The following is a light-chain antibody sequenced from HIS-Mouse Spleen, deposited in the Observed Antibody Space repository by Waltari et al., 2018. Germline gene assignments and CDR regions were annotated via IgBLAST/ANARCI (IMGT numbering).Light chain of an antibody. V-gene: IGLV2-14*01. CDR1: SSDVGGYNS. J-gene: IGLJ2*01. CDR2: EVS. CDR3: RSYTSSSTRV. Sequence: QSALTQPASVSGSPGQSITISCPGTSSDVGGYNSVSWYQQHPGKGPKLVIYEVSSRPSGVTNRFSGSKSVNRASLTISRVQDEDKADYYGRSYTSSSTRVLGGGNKLTVL.